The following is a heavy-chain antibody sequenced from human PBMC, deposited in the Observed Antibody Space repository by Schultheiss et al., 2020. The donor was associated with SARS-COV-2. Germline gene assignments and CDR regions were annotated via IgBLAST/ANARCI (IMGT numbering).Heavy chain of an antibody. CDR2: IYYSGST. D-gene: IGHD6-19*01. CDR3: ARRYTSGWFDY. V-gene: IGHV4-39*01. Sequence: SQTLSLTCTVSGGSISSGGYYWSWIRQHPGKGLEWIGSIYYSGSTYYNPSLKSRVTISVDTSKNQFSLKLSSVTAADTAIYYCARRYTSGWFDYWGQGTLVTVSS. CDR1: GGSISSGGYY. J-gene: IGHJ4*02.